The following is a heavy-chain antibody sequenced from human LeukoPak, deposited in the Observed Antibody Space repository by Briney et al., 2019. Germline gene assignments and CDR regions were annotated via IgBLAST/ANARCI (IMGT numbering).Heavy chain of an antibody. CDR1: GFSFSSHP. D-gene: IGHD3-9*01. CDR3: ASGKLRYFDWLFDFDY. CDR2: ISYDGSNK. V-gene: IGHV3-30-3*01. J-gene: IGHJ4*02. Sequence: GRSLRLSCAASGFSFSSHPMHWVRQAPGKGLEWVAVISYDGSNKYYADSVKGRFTISRDNSKNTLYLQMNSLRAEDTAVYYCASGKLRYFDWLFDFDYWGQGTLVTVSS.